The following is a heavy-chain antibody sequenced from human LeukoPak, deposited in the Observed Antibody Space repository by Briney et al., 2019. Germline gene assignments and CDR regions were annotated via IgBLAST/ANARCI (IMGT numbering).Heavy chain of an antibody. CDR1: GFMFSDYY. CDR3: ARGSGAFDI. D-gene: IGHD1-14*01. V-gene: IGHV3-11*06. J-gene: IGHJ3*02. Sequence: AGGSLRLSCAASGFMFSDYYMSWMRQAPGKGLEWVSSISSSSNYIYYADSMKGRFTISRDNAKNSLYLQMHSLRGEDTAMYYCARGSGAFDIWGQGTMVTVSS. CDR2: ISSSSNYI.